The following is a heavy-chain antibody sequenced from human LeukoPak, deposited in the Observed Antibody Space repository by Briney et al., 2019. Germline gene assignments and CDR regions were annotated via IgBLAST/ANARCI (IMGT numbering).Heavy chain of an antibody. D-gene: IGHD1-26*01. CDR3: ARHGLARLMGGSYYFDY. Sequence: PSETLSLTCTVSGGSISSHYWSWIRQPPGKGLEWIGYIYTSGSTNYNPSLKSRVTISVDTSKNQFSLKLSSVTAADTAVYYCARHGLARLMGGSYYFDYWGQGTLVTVSS. CDR2: IYTSGST. J-gene: IGHJ4*02. V-gene: IGHV4-4*09. CDR1: GGSISSHY.